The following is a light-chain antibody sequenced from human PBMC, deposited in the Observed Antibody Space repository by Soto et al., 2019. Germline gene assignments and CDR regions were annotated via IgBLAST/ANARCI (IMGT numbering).Light chain of an antibody. V-gene: IGLV1-47*01. J-gene: IGLJ2*01. CDR3: SARDDSLSGGV. CDR1: SSNIGSNH. CDR2: RSD. Sequence: QSVLTQPPSASGTPGQRVTISCSGSSSNIGSNHVYWYQQFPGTASKLLMDRSDQRPSGVPDLFSASKSGTSASLAISGLRSDDEAYYYCSARDDSLSGGVFGRGTQVTV.